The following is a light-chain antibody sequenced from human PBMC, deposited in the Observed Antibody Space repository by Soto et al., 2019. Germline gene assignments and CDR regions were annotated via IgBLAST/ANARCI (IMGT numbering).Light chain of an antibody. J-gene: IGLJ1*01. V-gene: IGLV2-14*03. CDR2: DVS. CDR3: SSYTTSNTRQIV. Sequence: QSVLTQPASVSGSPGQSITISCTGTSSDVGGYNYVSWYQHHPGKAPKLIIYDVSNRPSGVSNRFSGSESGNTASLTISGLQPEDEADYYCSSYTTSNTRQIVFGTGTKLTVL. CDR1: SSDVGGYNY.